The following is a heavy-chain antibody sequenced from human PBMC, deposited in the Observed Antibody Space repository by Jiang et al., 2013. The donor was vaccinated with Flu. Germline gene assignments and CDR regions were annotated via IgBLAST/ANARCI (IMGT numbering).Heavy chain of an antibody. CDR3: ARHSLSYDN. V-gene: IGHV3-7*03. CDR1: GFTFSSYF. J-gene: IGHJ4*02. Sequence: VQLLESGGGLVQPGGSLRLSCAASGFTFSSYFMTWVRQAPGKGLEWVANIKQDGSEKYYVDSVKGRFTISRDNAKNSLYLQMDSLRAEDTAVYYCARHSLSYDNWGQGTLVTVSS. CDR2: IKQDGSEK.